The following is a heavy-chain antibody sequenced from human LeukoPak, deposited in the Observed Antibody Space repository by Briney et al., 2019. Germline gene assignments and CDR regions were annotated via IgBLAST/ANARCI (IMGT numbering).Heavy chain of an antibody. D-gene: IGHD3-16*01. CDR2: ITNSGRST. V-gene: IGHV3-11*04. J-gene: IGHJ4*02. CDR3: AREPSGNYYVFDS. CDR1: GFSFSNYF. Sequence: PGGSLRLSCEASGFSFSNYFMSWIRQAPGKGLEWVSYITNSGRSTNYADAVKGRFTISRDNAKKSVYLEMTDLRAEDTAVYYCAREPSGNYYVFDSWGQGTLVIVSS.